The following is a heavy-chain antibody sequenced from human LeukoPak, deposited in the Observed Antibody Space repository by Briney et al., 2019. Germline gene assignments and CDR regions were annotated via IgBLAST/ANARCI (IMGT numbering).Heavy chain of an antibody. CDR1: GFTFSSYA. CDR2: ITSSGIKT. CDR3: AKGRSGTYQIEY. D-gene: IGHD1-26*01. Sequence: PGGSLRLSCAPSGFTFSSYAMSWVRQAPGKGLEWVTAITSSGIKTDYADFVKGRFTISRDNSKNTLYLQMSSLRAEDTAVYYCAKGRSGTYQIEYWGQGNLVTVSS. V-gene: IGHV3-23*01. J-gene: IGHJ4*02.